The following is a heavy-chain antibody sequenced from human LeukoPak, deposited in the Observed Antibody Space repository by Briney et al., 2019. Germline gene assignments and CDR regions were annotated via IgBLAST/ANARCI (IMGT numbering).Heavy chain of an antibody. D-gene: IGHD6-19*01. CDR3: ARGQGYSSGWADAFDI. Sequence: TGGSLRLSCAASGFTFSSYWMSWVRQAPGKGLEWVANIKQDGSEKYYVDSVKGRFTISRDNAKNSLYLQMNSLRAEGTAVYYCARGQGYSSGWADAFDIWGQGTMVTVSS. CDR2: IKQDGSEK. CDR1: GFTFSSYW. V-gene: IGHV3-7*01. J-gene: IGHJ3*02.